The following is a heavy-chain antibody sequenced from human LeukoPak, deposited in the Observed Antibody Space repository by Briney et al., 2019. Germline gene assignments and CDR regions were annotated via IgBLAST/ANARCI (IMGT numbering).Heavy chain of an antibody. D-gene: IGHD2-15*01. CDR2: MKANSGNT. CDR3: ARVTRYCSGGSCDHDAFDI. J-gene: IGHJ3*02. V-gene: IGHV1-8*01. CDR1: GYIFTSYD. Sequence: APVKVSCKASGYIFTSYDINWVRQATGQGLEWMGWMKANSGNTGYAQKFQGRVTMTRNTSISTAYMELSSLRSEDTAVYYCARVTRYCSGGSCDHDAFDIWGQGTMVAVSS.